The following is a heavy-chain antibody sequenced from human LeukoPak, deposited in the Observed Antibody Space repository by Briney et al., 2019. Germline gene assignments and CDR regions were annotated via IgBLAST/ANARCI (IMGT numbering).Heavy chain of an antibody. CDR1: GGSFSGYY. D-gene: IGHD3-22*01. J-gene: IGHJ3*02. CDR3: ARCKDESSGSSDEAFDI. CDR2: INHSGST. V-gene: IGHV4-34*01. Sequence: SETLSLTCAVYGGSFSGYYWSWIRQPPGKGLEWIGEINHSGSTNYNPSLKSRVTISVDTSKNQFSLKLSSVTAADTAVYYCARCKDESSGSSDEAFDIWGQGTMVTVSS.